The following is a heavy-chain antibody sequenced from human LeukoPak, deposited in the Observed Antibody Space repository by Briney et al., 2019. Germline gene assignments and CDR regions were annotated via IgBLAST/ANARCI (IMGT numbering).Heavy chain of an antibody. CDR2: IKSDGGT. Sequence: GGSLRLSCAASGFTFSTYWIHWVRQAPGKGLVWVSRIKSDGGTNYADSVKGRFTISRDNAKKTVSLQMNSLRPDDTGVYYCARAPSEIGGYYPEYFRHWGQGTLVTVSS. CDR1: GFTFSTYW. CDR3: ARAPSEIGGYYPEYFRH. J-gene: IGHJ1*01. D-gene: IGHD3-22*01. V-gene: IGHV3-74*01.